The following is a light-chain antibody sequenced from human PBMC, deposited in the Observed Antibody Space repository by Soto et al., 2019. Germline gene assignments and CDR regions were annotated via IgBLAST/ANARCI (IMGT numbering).Light chain of an antibody. V-gene: IGKV3D-15*01. CDR2: DAS. Sequence: EVVMTQSPATLSVSPGERATLSCGASQSINNNLAWYQQKPGQAPRLLISDASTRATGIPARFSGSGSGTEFTLTISSLRSEDFAIYYCQQYNNWWTFGQGTKVDIK. CDR3: QQYNNWWT. CDR1: QSINNN. J-gene: IGKJ1*01.